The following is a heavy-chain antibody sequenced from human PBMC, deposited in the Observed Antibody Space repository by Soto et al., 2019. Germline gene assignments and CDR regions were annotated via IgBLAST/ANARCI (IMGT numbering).Heavy chain of an antibody. J-gene: IGHJ6*02. D-gene: IGHD1-20*01. CDR2: INAGNGNT. V-gene: IGHV1-3*01. Sequence: GASVKVSCKASGYTFTSYAMHWVRQAPGQRLEWMGWINAGNGNTKYSQKFQGRVTITADKSTSTAYMELSSLRSEDTAVYYCARMRITGTAPAGYYYGMDVWGQGTTVTVSS. CDR3: ARMRITGTAPAGYYYGMDV. CDR1: GYTFTSYA.